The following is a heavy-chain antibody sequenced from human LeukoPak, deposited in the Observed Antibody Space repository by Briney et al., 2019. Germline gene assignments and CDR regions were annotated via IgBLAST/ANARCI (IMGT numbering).Heavy chain of an antibody. CDR1: GFTFSSYA. D-gene: IGHD3-10*01. V-gene: IGHV3-30-3*01. Sequence: GGSLRLSCAASGFTFSSYAMHWVRQAPGKGLEWVAVISYDGSNKYYADSVKGRFTISRDNSKNTLYLQMNSLRAEDTAVYYCAKDLAAVLLWFGELFQQEIPIDPYYYYYGMDVWGQGTTVTVSS. CDR3: AKDLAAVLLWFGELFQQEIPIDPYYYYYGMDV. CDR2: ISYDGSNK. J-gene: IGHJ6*02.